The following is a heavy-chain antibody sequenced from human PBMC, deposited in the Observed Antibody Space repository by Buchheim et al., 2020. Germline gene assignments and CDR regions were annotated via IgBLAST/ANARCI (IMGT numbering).Heavy chain of an antibody. CDR2: ISYDGSNK. CDR3: ARDQEGMDV. V-gene: IGHV3-30*04. Sequence: QVQLVESGGGVVQPGRSLRLSCAASGFTLSSYAMHWVRQAPGKGLEWVAVISYDGSNKYYADSVKGRFTISRDNSKNTLYLQMNSLRAEDTAVYYCARDQEGMDVWGQGTT. CDR1: GFTLSSYA. J-gene: IGHJ6*02.